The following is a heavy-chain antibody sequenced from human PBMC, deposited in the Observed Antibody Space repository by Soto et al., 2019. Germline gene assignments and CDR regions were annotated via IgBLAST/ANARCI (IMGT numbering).Heavy chain of an antibody. CDR1: GGSISSGGYS. CDR2: IYQSGST. J-gene: IGHJ4*02. CDR3: ARGGPYQFDY. V-gene: IGHV4-30-2*01. Sequence: SETLSLTCAVSGGSISSGGYSWSWIRQPPGKGLEWIGYIYQSGSTYYNPSLKSRVTISVDRSKNQFSLKLSSVTAADTAVYYCARGGPYQFDYWGQGTLVTVSS. D-gene: IGHD2-2*01.